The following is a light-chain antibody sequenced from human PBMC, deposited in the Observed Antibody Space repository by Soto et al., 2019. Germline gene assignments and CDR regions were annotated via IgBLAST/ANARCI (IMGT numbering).Light chain of an antibody. J-gene: IGKJ1*01. V-gene: IGKV3-20*01. CDR3: QQYGSSPRT. CDR1: QSVSSSY. CDR2: GAS. Sequence: EIVLSQSPGTLSLSPRERTTPSCRGSQSVSSSYLAWYQQKPGQAPRLLIYGASSRATGIPDRFSGSGSGTDFTLTISRLEPEDFAVYYCQQYGSSPRTFGQGTKVDIK.